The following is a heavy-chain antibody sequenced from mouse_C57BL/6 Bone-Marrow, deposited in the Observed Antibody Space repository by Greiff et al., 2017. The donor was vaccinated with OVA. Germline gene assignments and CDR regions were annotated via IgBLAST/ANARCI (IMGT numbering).Heavy chain of an antibody. CDR2: IYYSGTI. D-gene: IGHD2-4*01. CDR1: GISITTGNYR. Sequence: DVKLVESGPGLVKPSQTVFLTCTVTGISITTGNYRWSWIRQFPGNKLEWIGYIYYSGTITYNPSLTSRTTITRDTPKNQFFLEMNSLTAEDTATYYCARERDYDGFAYWGQGTLVTVSA. V-gene: IGHV3-5*01. CDR3: ARERDYDGFAY. J-gene: IGHJ3*01.